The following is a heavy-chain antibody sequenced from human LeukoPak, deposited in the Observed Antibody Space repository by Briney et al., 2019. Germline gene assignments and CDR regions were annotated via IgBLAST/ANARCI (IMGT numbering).Heavy chain of an antibody. V-gene: IGHV3-30-3*01. D-gene: IGHD5-18*01. Sequence: PGRSLRLSCAASGFTFSSYAMHWVRQAPGKGLEWVAVISYDGSNKYYADSVKGRFTISRDNSKNTLYLQMNSLRAEDTAVYYCARDGGIQLWLHYFVYWGQGTLVTVSS. CDR1: GFTFSSYA. CDR2: ISYDGSNK. CDR3: ARDGGIQLWLHYFVY. J-gene: IGHJ4*02.